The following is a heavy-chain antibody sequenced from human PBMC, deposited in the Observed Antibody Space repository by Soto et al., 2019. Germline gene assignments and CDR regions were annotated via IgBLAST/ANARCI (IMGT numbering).Heavy chain of an antibody. J-gene: IGHJ6*02. V-gene: IGHV4-34*01. CDR2: INHSGST. D-gene: IGHD3-16*01. Sequence: QVQLQQWGAGLLKPSETLSLTCAVYGGSFSGYYWNWIHQPPGKGLEWIGEINHSGSTNYSPSLKSRVTTSVDPSMNYFSLMRIYVRAAGMAVYYCARGLVLVCGGERVLGRDVWGQGTTVTVSS. CDR3: ARGLVLVCGGERVLGRDV. CDR1: GGSFSGYY.